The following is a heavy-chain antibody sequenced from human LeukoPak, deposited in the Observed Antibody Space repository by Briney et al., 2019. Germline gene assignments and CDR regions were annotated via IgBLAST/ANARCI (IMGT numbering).Heavy chain of an antibody. J-gene: IGHJ5*02. CDR1: SYTVTNYA. Sequence: ASVKVSCKASSYTVTNYAFTWGRQAPGQGLEWRGWISAYNGNTNYAQKLQGRITMTTDTSTSTAYMALRSLRSDDTAVYYCARGLEWLTRRHTWFDPWGQGTLVTVSS. CDR3: ARGLEWLTRRHTWFDP. D-gene: IGHD3-3*01. CDR2: ISAYNGNT. V-gene: IGHV1-18*01.